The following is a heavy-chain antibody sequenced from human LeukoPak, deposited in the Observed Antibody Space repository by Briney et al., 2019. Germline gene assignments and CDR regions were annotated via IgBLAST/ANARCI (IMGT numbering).Heavy chain of an antibody. CDR1: GYTFTGYY. D-gene: IGHD4-11*01. V-gene: IGHV1-2*02. CDR2: INPNSGGT. CDR3: ARLGVANLDYSNYEGCFDY. J-gene: IGHJ4*02. Sequence: ASVKVSCKASGYTFTGYYMHWVRQAPGQGLEWMGWINPNSGGTNYAQKFQGRVTMTRDTSISTAYMELSRLRSDDTAVYYCARLGVANLDYSNYEGCFDYWGQGTLVTVSS.